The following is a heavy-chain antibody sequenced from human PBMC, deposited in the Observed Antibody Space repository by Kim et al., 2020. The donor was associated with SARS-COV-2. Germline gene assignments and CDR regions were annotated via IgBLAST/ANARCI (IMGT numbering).Heavy chain of an antibody. CDR1: GASISSYY. J-gene: IGHJ1*01. Sequence: SETLSLTCTVSGASISSYYWSWIRQLPGKGLEWIGSTFYTGVTNYNPSLKSRLTISADTSKSQFSLRLSSLTAADTAVYYCARHAPGSGGYSYASYHWG. D-gene: IGHD1-26*01. CDR2: TFYTGVT. CDR3: ARHAPGSGGYSYASYH. V-gene: IGHV4-59*08.